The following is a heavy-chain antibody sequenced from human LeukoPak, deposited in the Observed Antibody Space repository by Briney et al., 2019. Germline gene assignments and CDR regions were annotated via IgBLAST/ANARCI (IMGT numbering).Heavy chain of an antibody. Sequence: ASVKVSCKASGYTFTSYGISWVRQAPGQGLEWMGWISAYNGNTNYAQKLQGRVTMTTDTSTSTAYMELRSLRSDDTAVYYCARDSGSSWSPIFFDYWGQGTLVTVSS. CDR1: GYTFTSYG. V-gene: IGHV1-18*01. J-gene: IGHJ4*02. CDR3: ARDSGSSWSPIFFDY. CDR2: ISAYNGNT. D-gene: IGHD6-13*01.